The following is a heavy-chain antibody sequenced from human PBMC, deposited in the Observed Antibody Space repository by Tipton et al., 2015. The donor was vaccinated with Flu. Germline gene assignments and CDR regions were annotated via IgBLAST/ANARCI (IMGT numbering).Heavy chain of an antibody. V-gene: IGHV4-34*01. CDR2: INHSGST. Sequence: TLSLTCAVYGGSFSGYYWSWIRQPPGKGLEWIGEINHSGSTNYNPSLKSRVTISVDTSKNQFSLKLSSVTAADTAVYYCARGPKSIVGATGGWFDPWGQGTLVPVSS. J-gene: IGHJ5*02. D-gene: IGHD1-26*01. CDR3: ARGPKSIVGATGGWFDP. CDR1: GGSFSGYY.